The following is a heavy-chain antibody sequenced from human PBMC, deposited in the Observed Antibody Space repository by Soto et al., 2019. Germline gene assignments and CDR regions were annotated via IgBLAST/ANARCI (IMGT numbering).Heavy chain of an antibody. J-gene: IGHJ6*03. CDR1: GFTFSSYS. Sequence: ESGGGLVKPGGSLRLSCAASGFTFSSYSMNWVRQAPGKGLEWVSSISSSSSYIYYADSVKGRFTISRDNAKNSLYLQMNSLRAEDTAVYYCARVGYCSSTSCYSVGYYYYYMDVWGKGTTVTVSS. D-gene: IGHD2-2*01. V-gene: IGHV3-21*01. CDR2: ISSSSSYI. CDR3: ARVGYCSSTSCYSVGYYYYYMDV.